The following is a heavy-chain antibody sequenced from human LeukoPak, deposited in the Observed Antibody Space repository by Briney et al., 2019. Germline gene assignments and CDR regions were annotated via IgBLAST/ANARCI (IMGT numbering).Heavy chain of an antibody. D-gene: IGHD4-17*01. CDR1: GFTFSSYS. V-gene: IGHV3-21*01. J-gene: IGHJ4*02. CDR2: ISSSSSYI. Sequence: GGSLRLSCAAPGFTFSSYSMNWVRQAPGKGLEWVSSISSSSSYIYYADSVKGRLTISRDNAKNSLYLQMNSLRAEDTAVYYCARGQQTTPLDYWGQGTLVTVSS. CDR3: ARGQQTTPLDY.